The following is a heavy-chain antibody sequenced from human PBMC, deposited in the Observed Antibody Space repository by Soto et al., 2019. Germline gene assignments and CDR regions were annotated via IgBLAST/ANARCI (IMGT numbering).Heavy chain of an antibody. V-gene: IGHV3-74*01. D-gene: IGHD6-13*01. CDR3: ASVSSSWGFDP. J-gene: IGHJ5*02. CDR2: INSDGSST. CDR1: GFTFSSYW. Sequence: GSLRLSCAASGFTFSSYWMHWVRQAPGKGLVWVSRINSDGSSTSYADSVKGRFTISRDNAKNTLYLQMNSLRAEDTAVYYCASVSSSWGFDPWGQGTLVTVSS.